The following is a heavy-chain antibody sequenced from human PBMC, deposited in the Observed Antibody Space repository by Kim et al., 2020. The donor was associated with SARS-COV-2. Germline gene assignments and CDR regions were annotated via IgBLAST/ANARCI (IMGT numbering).Heavy chain of an antibody. CDR3: ARDYGSGSYRGYYYYGMDV. V-gene: IGHV4-59*01. CDR1: GGSISSYY. J-gene: IGHJ6*02. CDR2: IYYSGST. D-gene: IGHD3-10*01. Sequence: SETLSLTCTVSGGSISSYYWSWIRQPPGKGLEWIGYIYYSGSTNYNPSLKSRVTISVDTSKNQFSLKLSSVTAADTAVYYCARDYGSGSYRGYYYYGMDVWGQGTTVTVSS.